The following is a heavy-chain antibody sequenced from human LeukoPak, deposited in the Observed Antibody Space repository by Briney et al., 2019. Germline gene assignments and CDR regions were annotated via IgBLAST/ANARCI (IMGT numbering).Heavy chain of an antibody. CDR2: ISSSGSTI. CDR1: GFTFSSYE. CDR3: ARSSGRTGAFDY. V-gene: IGHV3-48*03. J-gene: IGHJ4*02. Sequence: QPGGSLRLSCAASGFTFSSYEMNWVRQAPGKGLEWVSYISSSGSTIYYADSVKGRFTISRDNAKNSLYLQMNSLRAEDTAVYYCARSSGRTGAFDYWGQGTLVTVSS. D-gene: IGHD5-12*01.